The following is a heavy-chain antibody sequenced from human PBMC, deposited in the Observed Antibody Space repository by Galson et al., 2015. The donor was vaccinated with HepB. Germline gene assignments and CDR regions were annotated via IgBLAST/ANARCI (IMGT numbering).Heavy chain of an antibody. CDR2: IYSGDNT. Sequence: SLRLSCAASGFTVSSNYMSWVRQAPGRGLECVSVIYSGDNTYYAESVRGRFIISRDNSKNTLYLQMNSLRVEDTAVYYCARGYSRSWYSGLGFWGQGTLVTVSS. J-gene: IGHJ4*02. V-gene: IGHV3-53*01. CDR1: GFTVSSNY. CDR3: ARGYSRSWYSGLGF. D-gene: IGHD6-13*01.